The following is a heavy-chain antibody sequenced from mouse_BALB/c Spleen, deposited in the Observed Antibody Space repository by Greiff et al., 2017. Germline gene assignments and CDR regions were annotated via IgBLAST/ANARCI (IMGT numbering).Heavy chain of an antibody. J-gene: IGHJ4*01. Sequence: VQLQQSGAELVKPGASVKLSCTASGFNIKDTYMHWVKQRPEQGLEWIGRIDPANGNTKYDPKFQGKATITADTSSNTAYQQLSSLTSEDTAVYYCARTGIYYAMDYWGQGTSVTVSS. CDR3: ARTGIYYAMDY. CDR1: GFNIKDTY. D-gene: IGHD4-1*01. V-gene: IGHV14-3*02. CDR2: IDPANGNT.